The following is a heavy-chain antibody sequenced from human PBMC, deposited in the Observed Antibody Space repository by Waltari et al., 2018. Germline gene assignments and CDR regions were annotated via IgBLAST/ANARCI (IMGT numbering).Heavy chain of an antibody. CDR2: ISYSGST. D-gene: IGHD3-9*01. CDR3: ARLSYHIVTGYGWFDP. CDR1: GGSISSDSYY. V-gene: IGHV4-39*01. Sequence: QLQLQESGPGLVTPSETLSRTCTISGGSISSDSYYWGWIRQPPGKGLEWIVIISYSGSTYYNPSLKSRVTISVDTSKNQFSLKLSSVTAADTAVYYCARLSYHIVTGYGWFDPWGLGTLVTVSS. J-gene: IGHJ5*02.